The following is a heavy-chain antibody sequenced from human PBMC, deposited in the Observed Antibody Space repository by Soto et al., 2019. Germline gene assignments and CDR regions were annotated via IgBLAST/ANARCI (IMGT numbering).Heavy chain of an antibody. CDR1: GGSISSGGYY. V-gene: IGHV4-31*03. J-gene: IGHJ1*01. Sequence: PSETLSLTCTVSGGSISSGGYYWSWIRHHPGKGLEWIGYISYSGNTYYSPSLQSRVTISTETSKNQFSLKVNSVTAADTAVYYCAIRIVSTLYFQHWGQGTLVTVSS. CDR3: AIRIVSTLYFQH. D-gene: IGHD3-22*01. CDR2: ISYSGNT.